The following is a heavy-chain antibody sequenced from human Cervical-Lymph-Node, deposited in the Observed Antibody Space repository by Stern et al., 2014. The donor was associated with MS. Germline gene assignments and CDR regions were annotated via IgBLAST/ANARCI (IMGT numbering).Heavy chain of an antibody. Sequence: VQLEESGPGLVKPSQTLSLTCTVSSGSISSGGYYWNWIRQHPGEGLEWIGSIYYNGNTFYSPSLKSRVSMSIDTSENQFSLNLNSVTAADTAVYYCARSYELRSGSYYGPTDYGGQGTLVTVSS. CDR1: SGSISSGGYY. CDR3: ARSYELRSGSYYGPTDY. CDR2: IYYNGNT. J-gene: IGHJ4*02. V-gene: IGHV4-31*03. D-gene: IGHD3-10*01.